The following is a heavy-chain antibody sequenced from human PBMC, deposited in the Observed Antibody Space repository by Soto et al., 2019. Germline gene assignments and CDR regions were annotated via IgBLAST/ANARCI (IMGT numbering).Heavy chain of an antibody. J-gene: IGHJ4*02. Sequence: EVQLLDSGGGLVQPGGSLRLSCAASGFTFSTYAMSWVRQAPGKGLEWVSAISGSGASTYYADSVKGRFTISRDNSKDTLYLQMNSLRAEDTAVYYCAKDGAATPLNLRYNKHDYWGQGTLVTVSS. CDR1: GFTFSTYA. CDR2: ISGSGAST. CDR3: AKDGAATPLNLRYNKHDY. D-gene: IGHD2-15*01. V-gene: IGHV3-23*01.